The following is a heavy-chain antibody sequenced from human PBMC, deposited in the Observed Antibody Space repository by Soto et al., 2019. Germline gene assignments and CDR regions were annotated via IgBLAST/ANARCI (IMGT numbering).Heavy chain of an antibody. CDR2: IYYSGII. CDR3: AREVGEVDYSSSSDAFDI. Sequence: SETLSLTCSVSGFSISSGDYYWSWIRQPPGKGLEWIAYIYYSGIIYYNPSLKSRATMSRDTSKNQFFLNLDSVTAADTAVYYCAREVGEVDYSSSSDAFDIWGQGTMVTVSS. D-gene: IGHD6-6*01. V-gene: IGHV4-30-4*01. CDR1: GFSISSGDYY. J-gene: IGHJ3*02.